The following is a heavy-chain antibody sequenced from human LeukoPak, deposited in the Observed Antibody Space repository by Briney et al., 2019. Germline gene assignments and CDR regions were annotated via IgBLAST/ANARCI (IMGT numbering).Heavy chain of an antibody. J-gene: IGHJ3*02. Sequence: TGGSLRLSCATSGFPFTETWMHWVRQVPGKGLVWVSRIRSDGSDERYAEAVKGRLTISRDNAKNTLYLQMNNLRAEDTAVYFCARDKARYFDAFDIWGQGTMVTVSS. CDR1: GFPFTETW. CDR3: ARDKARYFDAFDI. V-gene: IGHV3-74*01. D-gene: IGHD3-16*02. CDR2: IRSDGSDE.